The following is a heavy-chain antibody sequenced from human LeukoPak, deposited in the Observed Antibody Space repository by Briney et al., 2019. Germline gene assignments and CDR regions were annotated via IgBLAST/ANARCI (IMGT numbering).Heavy chain of an antibody. J-gene: IGHJ4*02. CDR1: GYSFVLYG. CDR3: ASGYCSGGSCYPDFDY. D-gene: IGHD2-15*01. CDR2: ISAYNGNT. Sequence: ASLKVSCKASGYSFVLYGISWVRQAPGEGLEWMGWISAYNGNTNYAQKLQGRVTITTDTSTSTAYMKLRSLRSDDTAVYYCASGYCSGGSCYPDFDYWGQGTLVTVSS. V-gene: IGHV1-18*01.